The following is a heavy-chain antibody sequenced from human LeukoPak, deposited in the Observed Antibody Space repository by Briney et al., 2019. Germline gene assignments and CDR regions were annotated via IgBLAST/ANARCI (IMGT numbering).Heavy chain of an antibody. D-gene: IGHD3-3*01. CDR1: GYSISSGYY. CDR2: IHHNGNT. V-gene: IGHV4-38-2*01. J-gene: IGHJ4*02. Sequence: SETLSLTCDVSGYSISSGYYWGWIRLPPGKGLEWIGTIHHNGNTYYNLSLKSRVTISADKSKNQFSLRLTSVTAADTAVYYCASLNFDFNIDHWGQGTLVTVSS. CDR3: ASLNFDFNIDH.